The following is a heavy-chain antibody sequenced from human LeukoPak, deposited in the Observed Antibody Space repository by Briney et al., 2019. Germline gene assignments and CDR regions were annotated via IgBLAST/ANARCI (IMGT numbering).Heavy chain of an antibody. V-gene: IGHV4-39*01. CDR1: GGSISSSSYY. D-gene: IGHD2-15*01. CDR3: ASYCSGGTCYLGFDY. CDR2: IHYSGST. J-gene: IGHJ4*02. Sequence: PPETLSLTCTVSGGSISSSSYYWGWVRQPPGKGLEWIGSIHYSGSTYYNPSLKSRLTISVDTSKNQFSLKLSSVTAADTAVYYCASYCSGGTCYLGFDYWGQGTLVTASS.